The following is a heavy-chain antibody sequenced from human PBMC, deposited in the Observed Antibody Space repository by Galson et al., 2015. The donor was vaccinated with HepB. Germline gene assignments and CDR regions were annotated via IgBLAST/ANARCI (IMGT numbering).Heavy chain of an antibody. J-gene: IGHJ4*02. V-gene: IGHV3-11*01. CDR2: ISSSGNTI. CDR1: GFTFSDYY. Sequence: LRLSCAASGFTFSDYYMSWIRQAPGKGLEWVSYISSSGNTIYYADSVKGRFTISRDNAKNSLYLQMNSLRAEDTAVYYCARASLQQLAFDYWGQGTLVTVSS. CDR3: ARASLQQLAFDY. D-gene: IGHD6-13*01.